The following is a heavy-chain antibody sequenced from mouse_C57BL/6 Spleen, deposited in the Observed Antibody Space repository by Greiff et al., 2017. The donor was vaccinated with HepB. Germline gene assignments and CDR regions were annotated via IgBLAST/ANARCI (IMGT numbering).Heavy chain of an antibody. CDR2: ISGGGGNT. Sequence: VQLKESGGGLVKPGGSLKLSCAASGFTFSSYTMSWVRQTPEKRLEWVATISGGGGNTYYPDSVKGRFTISRDNAKNTLYLQMSSLRSEDTALYYCARHTGYWGQGTTLTVSS. D-gene: IGHD4-1*01. CDR1: GFTFSSYT. CDR3: ARHTGY. V-gene: IGHV5-9*01. J-gene: IGHJ2*01.